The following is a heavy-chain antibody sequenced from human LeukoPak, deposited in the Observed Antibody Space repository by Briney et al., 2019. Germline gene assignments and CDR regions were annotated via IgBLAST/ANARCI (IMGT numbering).Heavy chain of an antibody. CDR3: ARVVGWELPGGYMDV. V-gene: IGHV1-2*02. CDR2: INPNSGGT. Sequence: ASVKVSCKASGYTFTGYYMHWVRQAPGQGLEWMGWINPNSGGTNYAQKFQGRVTMTRDTSTSTAYMELRSLRSDDTAMYYCARVVGWELPGGYMDVWGKGTTVTISS. D-gene: IGHD1-26*01. CDR1: GYTFTGYY. J-gene: IGHJ6*03.